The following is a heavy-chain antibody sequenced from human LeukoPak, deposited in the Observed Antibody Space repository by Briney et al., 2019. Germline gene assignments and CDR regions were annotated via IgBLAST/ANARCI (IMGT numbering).Heavy chain of an antibody. CDR1: GYTFTSYD. V-gene: IGHV1-8*01. Sequence: ASVKVSCKASGYTFTSYDINWVRQATGQGLEWMGWMNPNSGNTGYAQKFQGRVTMTRNTSISTAYMGLSSLRSEDTAVYYCARGSYYYYGMDVWGQGTTVTVSS. J-gene: IGHJ6*02. CDR3: ARGSYYYYGMDV. CDR2: MNPNSGNT.